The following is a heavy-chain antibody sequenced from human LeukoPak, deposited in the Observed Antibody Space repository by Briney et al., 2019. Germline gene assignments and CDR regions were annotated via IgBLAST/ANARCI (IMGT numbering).Heavy chain of an antibody. CDR3: AKDTRAFRDGYNWFDY. Sequence: GGSLRLSCAASGFTFDDYAMHWVRQAPGKGLEWVSGFSWNSGSIGYADSVKGRFTISRDNAKNSLYLQMNSLRAEDTALYYCAKDTRAFRDGYNWFDYWGQGTLVTVSS. CDR2: FSWNSGSI. D-gene: IGHD5-24*01. CDR1: GFTFDDYA. V-gene: IGHV3-9*01. J-gene: IGHJ4*02.